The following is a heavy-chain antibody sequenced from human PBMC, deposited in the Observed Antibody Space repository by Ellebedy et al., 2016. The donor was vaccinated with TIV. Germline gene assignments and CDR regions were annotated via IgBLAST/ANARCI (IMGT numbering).Heavy chain of an antibody. J-gene: IGHJ4*02. CDR3: AKGTSSGFNYDRVGFEY. CDR2: ISGGGDST. Sequence: GGSLRLSCAASGFTFSSFAMHWVRQAPGKGLEWLSVISGGGDSTYHAGSVKGRSTIPRDNSKNTLYLQMDRLSAEDTAVYYCAKGTSSGFNYDRVGFEYWGQGALVTVSS. CDR1: GFTFSSFA. D-gene: IGHD3-22*01. V-gene: IGHV3-23*01.